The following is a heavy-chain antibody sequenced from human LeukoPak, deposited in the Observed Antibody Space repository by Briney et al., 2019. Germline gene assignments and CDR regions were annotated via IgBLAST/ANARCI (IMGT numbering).Heavy chain of an antibody. D-gene: IGHD6-13*01. V-gene: IGHV4-61*01. CDR1: GGSVSRGSYY. CDR3: ASSIAAAGRSYDY. Sequence: SETLSLTCTVSGGSVSRGSYYWSWIRQPPGKGLEWIGYIYYSGSTNYNPSLKSRVTISVDTSKNQFSLKLSSVTAADTAVYYCASSIAAAGRSYDYWGQGTLVTVSS. J-gene: IGHJ4*02. CDR2: IYYSGST.